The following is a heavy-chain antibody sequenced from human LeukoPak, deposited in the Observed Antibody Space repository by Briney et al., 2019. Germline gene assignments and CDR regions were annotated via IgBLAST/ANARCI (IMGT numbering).Heavy chain of an antibody. CDR2: ISYDGSNK. V-gene: IGHV3-30*18. Sequence: PGGSLRLSCAASGFTFSSYGMHWVRQAPGKGLEWVAVISYDGSNKYYADSVKGRFTISRDNSKNTLYLQMNSLRAEDAAVYYCAKESGYSYGSRPDYWGQGPLVTVSS. J-gene: IGHJ4*02. CDR3: AKESGYSYGSRPDY. CDR1: GFTFSSYG. D-gene: IGHD5-18*01.